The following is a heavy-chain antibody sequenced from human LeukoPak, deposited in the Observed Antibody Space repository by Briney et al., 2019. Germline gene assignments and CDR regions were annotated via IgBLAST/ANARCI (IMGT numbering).Heavy chain of an antibody. CDR2: IYYSGST. J-gene: IGHJ5*02. D-gene: IGHD3-10*01. V-gene: IGHV4-39*01. Sequence: SVTLSLTCTVSGGSISSSSYYWGWIRQPPGKGLEWIGSIYYSGSTYYNPSLKSRVTISVDTSKNQFSLKLSSVTAADTAVYYCARQSTMVRGVILNWFDPWGQGTLVTVSS. CDR1: GGSISSSSYY. CDR3: ARQSTMVRGVILNWFDP.